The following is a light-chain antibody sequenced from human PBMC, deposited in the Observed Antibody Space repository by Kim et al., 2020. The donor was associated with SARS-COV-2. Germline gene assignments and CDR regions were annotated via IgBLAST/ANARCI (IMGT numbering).Light chain of an antibody. Sequence: EIVMTQSPATLSVSPGERATLSCGASQSVSSYLAWYQQKPGQAPSLLIYGASTRATGIPARFSGSGSGTEFTLTISSLQSEDFAVYYCQHYNNWPLTFGGGTKVDIK. CDR1: QSVSSY. CDR3: QHYNNWPLT. CDR2: GAS. V-gene: IGKV3-15*01. J-gene: IGKJ4*01.